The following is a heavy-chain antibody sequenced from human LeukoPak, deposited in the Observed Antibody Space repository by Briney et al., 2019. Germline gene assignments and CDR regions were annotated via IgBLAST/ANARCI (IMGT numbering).Heavy chain of an antibody. Sequence: KASETLSLTCTVSGGSISSGGYYWSWIRQHPGKGLEWIGYIHHSGSTYYNPSLKSRVTISVDRSKNQFSLKLSSVTAADTAVYYCARVDSSGYDAFDIWGQGTMVTVSS. CDR3: ARVDSSGYDAFDI. D-gene: IGHD3-22*01. V-gene: IGHV4-30-2*01. CDR1: GGSISSGGYY. J-gene: IGHJ3*02. CDR2: IHHSGST.